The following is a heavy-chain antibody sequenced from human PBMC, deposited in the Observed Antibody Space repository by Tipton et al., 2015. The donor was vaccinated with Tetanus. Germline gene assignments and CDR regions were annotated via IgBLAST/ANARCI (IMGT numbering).Heavy chain of an antibody. D-gene: IGHD2-2*01. CDR3: AKSDRVTRTSWYFHD. Sequence: TLSLTCTVSGGSIRSGGYYWTWIRQHPERGLEWIGYIYYTGNTYYNPSLKSRVTISVDTSKNQFSLRLNSVTAVDTAVCYCAKSDRVTRTSWYFHDWGQGTLVTVSS. J-gene: IGHJ4*02. V-gene: IGHV4-31*03. CDR2: IYYTGNT. CDR1: GGSIRSGGYY.